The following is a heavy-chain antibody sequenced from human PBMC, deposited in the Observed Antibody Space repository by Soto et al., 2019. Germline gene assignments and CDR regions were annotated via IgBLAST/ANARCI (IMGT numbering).Heavy chain of an antibody. CDR1: GYSFTSYG. CDR2: ISAIFGAT. Sequence: GASVKVSCKASGYSFTSYGISWVRQAPGQGLEWMGGISAIFGATNYAQNFLDRVTITADTFTSTVYLELSSLRSDDTAVYYCARGVTRGSFPSLDLWGQGTLVTVSS. D-gene: IGHD1-26*01. J-gene: IGHJ5*02. CDR3: ARGVTRGSFPSLDL. V-gene: IGHV1-69*06.